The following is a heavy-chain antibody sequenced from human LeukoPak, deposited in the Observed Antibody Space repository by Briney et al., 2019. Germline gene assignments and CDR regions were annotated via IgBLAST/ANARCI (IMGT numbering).Heavy chain of an antibody. CDR2: INHDGSDT. J-gene: IGHJ3*02. D-gene: IGHD3-16*01. CDR1: GFTFKLYW. CDR3: ARGLKGVTIDAFDI. Sequence: TGGSLRLSCAASGFTFKLYWMHWVRQVPGRGPVWVSRINHDGSDTIYADSVRGRFTISRDDAKNTLYLQMNNLRAEDTAVYYCARGLKGVTIDAFDIWGQGTMVTVSS. V-gene: IGHV3-74*01.